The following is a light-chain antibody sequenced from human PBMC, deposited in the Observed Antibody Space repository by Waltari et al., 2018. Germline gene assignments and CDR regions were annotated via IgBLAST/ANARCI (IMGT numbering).Light chain of an antibody. CDR2: DVS. J-gene: IGLJ2*01. CDR3: SSYTTSITLV. Sequence: QSALTQPASVSGSPGQSITISCAGTSSDVGGYDPVSWYQQHPGKAPKLMIYDVSNRPAGVSSRFSGSKSGNTASLTISGLQAEDEANYYCSSYTTSITLVFGGGTKLTVL. V-gene: IGLV2-14*03. CDR1: SSDVGGYDP.